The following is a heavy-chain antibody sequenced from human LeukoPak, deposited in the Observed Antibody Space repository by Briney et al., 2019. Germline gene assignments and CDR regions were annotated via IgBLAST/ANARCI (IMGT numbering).Heavy chain of an antibody. V-gene: IGHV1-18*01. Sequence: ASVKVSCKASGYTFTSYGISWVRQAPGQGLEWMGWISAYNGNTNYAQKLQGRVTMTTDTSTSTAYMGLRSLRSDDTAVYYCARDGQTFRSGSYSDPFDYWGQGTLVTVSS. CDR1: GYTFTSYG. CDR2: ISAYNGNT. D-gene: IGHD1-26*01. J-gene: IGHJ4*02. CDR3: ARDGQTFRSGSYSDPFDY.